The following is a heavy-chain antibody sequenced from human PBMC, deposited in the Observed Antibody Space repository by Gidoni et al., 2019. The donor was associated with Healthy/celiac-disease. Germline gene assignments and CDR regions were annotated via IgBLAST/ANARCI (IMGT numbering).Heavy chain of an antibody. Sequence: EVQLLESGGGLVQPGGSLRLSCAASGFTFSSYAMSWVRQAPGKGLAWVSAISGSGGSTYYADAVKGRFTISRDNSKNTLYLQMNSLRAEDTAVYYCAKDRIVVVPAAKSYWYFDLWGRGTLVTVSS. V-gene: IGHV3-23*01. D-gene: IGHD2-2*01. CDR3: AKDRIVVVPAAKSYWYFDL. CDR1: GFTFSSYA. CDR2: ISGSGGST. J-gene: IGHJ2*01.